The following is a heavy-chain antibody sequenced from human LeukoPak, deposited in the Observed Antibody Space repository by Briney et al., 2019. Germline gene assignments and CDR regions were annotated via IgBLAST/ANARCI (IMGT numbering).Heavy chain of an antibody. CDR3: ARGVTARGFYYYMDI. D-gene: IGHD2-21*02. Sequence: EASVKVSCKASGYTFTGYYLHWVRQAPGQGLEWMGWINPSSGGTNYAQNFQGRVTMTRDTSISTAYMELSRLSSDDTAVYSCARGVTARGFYYYMDIWGSGTTVTISS. CDR2: INPSSGGT. V-gene: IGHV1-2*02. J-gene: IGHJ6*03. CDR1: GYTFTGYY.